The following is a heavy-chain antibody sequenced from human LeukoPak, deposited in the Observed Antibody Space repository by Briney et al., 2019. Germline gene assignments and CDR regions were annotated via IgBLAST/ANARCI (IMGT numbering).Heavy chain of an antibody. CDR2: ISWNSGSI. CDR1: GFTFDDYA. Sequence: GGSLGLSCAASGFTFDDYAMHWVRQAPGKGLEWVSGISWNSGSIGYADSVKGRFTISRDNAKNSLYLQMNSLRAEDTALYYCAKDPAPFDYGDYVYYFDYWGQGTLVTVSS. J-gene: IGHJ4*02. V-gene: IGHV3-9*01. CDR3: AKDPAPFDYGDYVYYFDY. D-gene: IGHD4-17*01.